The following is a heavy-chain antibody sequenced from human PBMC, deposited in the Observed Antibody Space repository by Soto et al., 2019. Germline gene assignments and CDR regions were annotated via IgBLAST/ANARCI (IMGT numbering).Heavy chain of an antibody. CDR3: ARDRGPDFPFDY. J-gene: IGHJ4*02. V-gene: IGHV3-21*01. CDR1: GFTFSRYS. Sequence: LTLSGAVSGFTFSRYSMEWFRQAPGKGLECVSSISSSSSYIYYADSVKGRFTISRDNAKNSLYLQMNSLRAEDTAVYYCARDRGPDFPFDYWGQGTLVTVSS. CDR2: ISSSSSYI. D-gene: IGHD3-10*01.